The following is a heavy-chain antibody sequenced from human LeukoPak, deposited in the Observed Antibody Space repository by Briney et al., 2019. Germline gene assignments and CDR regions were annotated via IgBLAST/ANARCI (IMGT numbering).Heavy chain of an antibody. D-gene: IGHD2-15*01. V-gene: IGHV3-9*01. CDR3: AKVGYCSGGSCYSLDY. Sequence: GGSLRLSCAASGFTFSSYAMHWVRQAPGKGLEWVSGISWNSGSIGYADSVKGRFTISRDNAKNSLYLQMNSLRAEDTALYYCAKVGYCSGGSCYSLDYWGQGTLVTVSS. CDR1: GFTFSSYA. J-gene: IGHJ4*02. CDR2: ISWNSGSI.